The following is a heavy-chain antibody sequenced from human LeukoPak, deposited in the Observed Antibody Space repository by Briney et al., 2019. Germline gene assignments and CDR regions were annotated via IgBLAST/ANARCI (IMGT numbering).Heavy chain of an antibody. J-gene: IGHJ3*02. Sequence: GGSLRLSCAASGFSLTTYTMSWVRQAPGKGLEWVSSILGSGRKTYYADSVKGRFTISRGTSKNTVFLQMNGLRVEDTALYYCAKDRVPYGRCNFDIWGQGTVVTVSA. D-gene: IGHD2-8*01. CDR2: ILGSGRKT. V-gene: IGHV3-23*01. CDR3: AKDRVPYGRCNFDI. CDR1: GFSLTTYT.